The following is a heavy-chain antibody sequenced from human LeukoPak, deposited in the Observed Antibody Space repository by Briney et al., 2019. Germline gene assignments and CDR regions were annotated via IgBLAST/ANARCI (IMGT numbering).Heavy chain of an antibody. D-gene: IGHD3-3*01. CDR3: ARGRGLRFLEWLPTPREYYFDY. Sequence: PSETLSLTCTVSGGSISSYYWSWIRQPPWKGLEWIGYIYYSGSTNYNPSLKSRVTISVDTSKNQFSLKLSSVTAADTAVYYCARGRGLRFLEWLPTPREYYFDYWGQGTLVTVSS. CDR1: GGSISSYY. V-gene: IGHV4-59*01. CDR2: IYYSGST. J-gene: IGHJ4*02.